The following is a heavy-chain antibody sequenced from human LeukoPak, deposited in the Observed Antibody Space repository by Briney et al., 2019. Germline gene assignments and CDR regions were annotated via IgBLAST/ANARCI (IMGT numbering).Heavy chain of an antibody. CDR2: IYHGGST. Sequence: PSETLSLTCAVSGYSISSGYYWGWIRQPPGKGLEWIGSIYHGGSTYYNPSLKSRVTISVDTSKNQFSLKLSSVTAADTAVYYCARVKVLWFGASAFDIWGQGTMVTVSS. CDR3: ARVKVLWFGASAFDI. D-gene: IGHD3-10*01. J-gene: IGHJ3*02. V-gene: IGHV4-38-2*01. CDR1: GYSISSGYY.